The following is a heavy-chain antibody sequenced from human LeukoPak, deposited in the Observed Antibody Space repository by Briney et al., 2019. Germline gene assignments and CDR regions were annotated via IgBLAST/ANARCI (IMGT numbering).Heavy chain of an antibody. CDR2: ISYHGSNK. CDR1: GFTFSSYA. J-gene: IGHJ3*02. Sequence: GGSLRLSCAASGFTFSSYAMHWVRQAPGKGLEWVAVISYHGSNKYYTDSVKGRFTISRDNSKNTLYLQMNSLRAEDTAVYYCARDIVLIAVAVRGSFDIWGQGTMVTVSS. CDR3: ARDIVLIAVAVRGSFDI. D-gene: IGHD6-19*01. V-gene: IGHV3-30*04.